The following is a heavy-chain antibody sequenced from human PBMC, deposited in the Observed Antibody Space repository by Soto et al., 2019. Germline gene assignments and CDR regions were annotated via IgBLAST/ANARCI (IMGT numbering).Heavy chain of an antibody. CDR1: GFSLSTSGVA. CDR2: IYWDDDK. D-gene: IGHD2-2*01. J-gene: IGHJ6*02. Sequence: QITLKESGPTLVKPTQTLTLTCTFSGFSLSTSGVAVGWIRQPPGKALEWLALIYWDDDKRYSPSLKSRLTITKDTSKNQMVLTMTNMDPVDTATYYCAHRQSYCISSSCSNNGMDVWGQGTTVTVSS. CDR3: AHRQSYCISSSCSNNGMDV. V-gene: IGHV2-5*02.